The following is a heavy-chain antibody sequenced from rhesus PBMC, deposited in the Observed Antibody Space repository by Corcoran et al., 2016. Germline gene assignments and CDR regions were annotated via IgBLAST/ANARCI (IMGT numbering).Heavy chain of an antibody. CDR3: AGYYDSGYPPFYFEF. CDR2: IGGSRGSN. Sequence: QVQLQESGPGLVKPSETLSLTCAVSGSSISSGYCLSWLRQPPGKGLEWIGYIGGSRGSNNHNPSLKRRVTISKDESKNQCSLKLSAGTAADTAVYYCAGYYDSGYPPFYFEFWGQGALVTVSS. CDR1: GSSISSGYC. J-gene: IGHJ1*01. D-gene: IGHD3-28*01. V-gene: IGHV4-127*01.